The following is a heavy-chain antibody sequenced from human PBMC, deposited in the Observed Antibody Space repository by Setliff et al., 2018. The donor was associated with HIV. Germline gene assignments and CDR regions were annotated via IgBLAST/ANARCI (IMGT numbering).Heavy chain of an antibody. Sequence: SETLSLTCSVSSGSVSGYYWGWIRQPPGKKLEWIGYIHSSGSTIYSASLKSRVSISVDTSKNQVSLRLSSVTAADTAVYYCARGTAMANWGQGTLVTVS. CDR2: IHSSGST. V-gene: IGHV4-59*08. CDR3: ARGTAMAN. J-gene: IGHJ4*02. CDR1: SGSVSGYY. D-gene: IGHD5-18*01.